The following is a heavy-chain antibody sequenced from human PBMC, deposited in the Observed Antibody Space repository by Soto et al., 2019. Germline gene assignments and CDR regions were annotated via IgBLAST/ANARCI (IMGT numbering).Heavy chain of an antibody. CDR2: FYPGDSDT. Sequence: PGESLKISCKVSGYSFTSYWIGWVRQMPWKGLEWMGIFYPGDSDTRYSPSFQGQVTISADKSISTAYLQLSSLKASDTAMYYCARRYYYDSSGPLGAFDVWGQGTMVTVSS. D-gene: IGHD3-22*01. J-gene: IGHJ3*01. V-gene: IGHV5-51*01. CDR1: GYSFTSYW. CDR3: ARRYYYDSSGPLGAFDV.